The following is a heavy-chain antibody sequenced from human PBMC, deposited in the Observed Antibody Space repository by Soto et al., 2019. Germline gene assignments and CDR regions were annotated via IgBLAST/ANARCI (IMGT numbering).Heavy chain of an antibody. D-gene: IGHD2-2*01. J-gene: IGHJ6*03. CDR3: ARGIRPRFRYCSSTSCYVHKYYYYMDV. CDR1: GFTFSSYS. CDR2: ISSSSSYI. Sequence: GGSLRLSCAASGFTFSSYSMNWVRQAPGKGLEWVSSISSSSSYIYYADSVKGRFTISRDNAKNSLYLQMNSLRAEDTAVYYCARGIRPRFRYCSSTSCYVHKYYYYMDVWGKGTTVTVSS. V-gene: IGHV3-21*01.